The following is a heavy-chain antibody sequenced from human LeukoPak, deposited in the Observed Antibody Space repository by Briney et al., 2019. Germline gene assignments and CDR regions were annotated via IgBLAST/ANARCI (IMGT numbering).Heavy chain of an antibody. CDR1: GGSFSGYY. CDR2: INHSGST. J-gene: IGHJ4*02. V-gene: IGHV4-34*01. D-gene: IGHD5-18*01. Sequence: SETLSLTCAVYGGSFSGYYWSWIRQPPGKGLEWIGEINHSGSTNYNPSLKSRVTISVDTSKNQFSLKLSSVTAADTAVYYCARILGYNYGPWDWGQGTLVTVSS. CDR3: ARILGYNYGPWD.